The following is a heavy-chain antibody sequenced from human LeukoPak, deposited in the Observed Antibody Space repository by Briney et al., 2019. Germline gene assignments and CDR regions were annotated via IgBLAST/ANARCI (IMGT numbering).Heavy chain of an antibody. V-gene: IGHV1-2*02. CDR3: ARGEYRYGNDY. D-gene: IGHD5-18*01. CDR1: GYTFTGYY. Sequence: ASVKVSCKASGYTFTGYYIHWVRQAPGQGLEWMGWINPNSGGTNYAQTFQGRVTMTTDTSISTAYMELTRLTSDDTAVYYCARGEYRYGNDYWGQGTLVSVSS. J-gene: IGHJ4*02. CDR2: INPNSGGT.